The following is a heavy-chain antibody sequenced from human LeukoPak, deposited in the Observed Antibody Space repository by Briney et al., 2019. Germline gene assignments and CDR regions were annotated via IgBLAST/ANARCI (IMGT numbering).Heavy chain of an antibody. V-gene: IGHV3-23*01. CDR3: ARRIVVVVAATPGVNWFDP. J-gene: IGHJ5*02. CDR2: ISGSGDNT. CDR1: GFTLNSYA. D-gene: IGHD2-15*01. Sequence: GGTLRLSCAASGFTLNSYAMSWVRQAPGKGLEWVSSISGSGDNTFYADSVKGRFTISRDNAKNSLYLQMNSLRAEDTAVYYCARRIVVVVAATPGVNWFDPWGQGTLVTVSS.